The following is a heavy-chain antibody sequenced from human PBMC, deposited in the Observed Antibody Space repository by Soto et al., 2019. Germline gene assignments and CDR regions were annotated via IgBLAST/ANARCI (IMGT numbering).Heavy chain of an antibody. CDR2: ISGSGGST. J-gene: IGHJ4*02. V-gene: IGHV3-23*01. CDR1: GFTFSSYA. CDR3: AKQLERSRYFDY. D-gene: IGHD1-1*01. Sequence: GGSLRLSCAASGFTFSSYAMSWVRQAPGKGLEWVSAISGSGGSTYYAASVKGRFTISRDNSKNTLYLQMNSLRAEDTAVYYCAKQLERSRYFDYWGQGTLVTVSS.